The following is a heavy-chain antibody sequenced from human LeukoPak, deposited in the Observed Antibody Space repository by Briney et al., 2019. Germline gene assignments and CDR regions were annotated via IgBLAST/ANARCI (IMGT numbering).Heavy chain of an antibody. V-gene: IGHV3-23*01. CDR2: ISSSGGST. D-gene: IGHD6-19*01. CDR3: AKEKRSIAVAGPDY. Sequence: GGSLRLSCAASGFTFSSDAMNWVRQAPGKGLEWVSAISSSGGSTYYAYSVEGRFTISSANAKNTINLQMNSLRAEDTAVYYCAKEKRSIAVAGPDYWGQGTLVTVSS. CDR1: GFTFSSDA. J-gene: IGHJ4*02.